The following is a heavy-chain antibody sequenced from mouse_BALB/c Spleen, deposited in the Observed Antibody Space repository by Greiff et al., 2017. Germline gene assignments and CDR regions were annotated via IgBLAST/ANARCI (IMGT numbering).Heavy chain of an antibody. D-gene: IGHD2-2*01. CDR1: GFTFTDYY. J-gene: IGHJ1*01. Sequence: EVHLVESGGGLVQPGGSLRLSCATSGFTFTDYYMSWVRQPPGKALEWLGFIRNKANGYTTEYSASVKGRFTISRDNSQSILYLQMNTLRAEDSATYYCARDYGYDGLRYFDVWGAGTTVTVSS. V-gene: IGHV7-3*02. CDR2: IRNKANGYTT. CDR3: ARDYGYDGLRYFDV.